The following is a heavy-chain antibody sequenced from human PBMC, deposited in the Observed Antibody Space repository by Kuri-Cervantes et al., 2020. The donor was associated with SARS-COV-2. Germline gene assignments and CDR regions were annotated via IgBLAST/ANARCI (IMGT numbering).Heavy chain of an antibody. D-gene: IGHD5-18*01. Sequence: ASVKVSCKAFGYTFISYDIAWVRQVPGVGLEWMGRIGAYNADTTSGQKFQGRVTMTTDTSTSTAYMELRSLRSDDTAVYYCARRQNTAMVLPHFDYWGQGTLVTVSS. CDR2: IGAYNADT. CDR1: GYTFISYD. V-gene: IGHV1-18*04. CDR3: ARRQNTAMVLPHFDY. J-gene: IGHJ4*02.